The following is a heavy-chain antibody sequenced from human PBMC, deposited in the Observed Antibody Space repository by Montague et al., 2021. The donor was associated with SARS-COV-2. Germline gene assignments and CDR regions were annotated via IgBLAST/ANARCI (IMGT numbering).Heavy chain of an antibody. CDR2: IYYSGST. J-gene: IGHJ2*01. D-gene: IGHD2-15*01. CDR1: GGSISSYY. V-gene: IGHV4-59*06. CDR3: ARDTGISGAFDI. Sequence: SETLSLTCTVSGGSISSYYWSWIRQPPGKGLEWIGYIYYSGSTYYNPSLKSRVTISVDTSKNQFSLKLSSVTAADTAVYYCARDTGISGAFDIWGRGTLVTVSS.